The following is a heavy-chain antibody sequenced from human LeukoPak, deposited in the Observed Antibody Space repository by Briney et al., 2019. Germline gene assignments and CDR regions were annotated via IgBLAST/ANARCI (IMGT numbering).Heavy chain of an antibody. CDR2: IYHSGST. CDR1: GGSISSGGYS. D-gene: IGHD3-10*01. CDR3: ARAHGWFGELLLFDI. V-gene: IGHV4-30-2*01. J-gene: IGHJ3*02. Sequence: SQTLSLTCAVSGGSISSGGYSWSWIRQPPGKGLEWIGYIYHSGSTYYNPSLKSRVTISVVRSKNQFSLKLSSVTAADTAVYYCARAHGWFGELLLFDIWGQGTMVTVSS.